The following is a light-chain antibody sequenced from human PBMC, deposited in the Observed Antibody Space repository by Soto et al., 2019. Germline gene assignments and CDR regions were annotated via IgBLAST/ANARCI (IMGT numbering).Light chain of an antibody. CDR3: SSFTSSSPRV. Sequence: QSALTQPASVSGSPGQSITISCTGTSSDVGGYNYVSWYQQHPGKAAKLMIYEVSNRPSGVSNRFSGSKSGNTASLTISGLQAEVEADYYCSSFTSSSPRVFGGGTKVTVL. CDR2: EVS. J-gene: IGLJ3*02. CDR1: SSDVGGYNY. V-gene: IGLV2-14*01.